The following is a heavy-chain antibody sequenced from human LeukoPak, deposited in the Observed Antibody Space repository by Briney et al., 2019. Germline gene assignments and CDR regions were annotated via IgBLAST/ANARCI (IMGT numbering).Heavy chain of an antibody. CDR1: GFTFSSYS. V-gene: IGHV3-30*18. CDR3: AKCYDSSGCYFDY. J-gene: IGHJ4*02. Sequence: GRSLRLSCAASGFTFSSYSMHWVRQAPGKGLEWVAVISYDGSDKYYADSVKGRFTISRDNSKNTLYLQMNSLRAEDTAVYYCAKCYDSSGCYFDYWGQGTLVTVSS. D-gene: IGHD3-22*01. CDR2: ISYDGSDK.